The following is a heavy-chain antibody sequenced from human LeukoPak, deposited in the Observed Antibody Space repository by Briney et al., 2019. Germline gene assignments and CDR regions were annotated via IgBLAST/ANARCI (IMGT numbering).Heavy chain of an antibody. J-gene: IGHJ4*02. Sequence: SQTLSLTCTVSGGSIRSGDYYWSWIRQPPGKGLEWIGYIYYSGSTYYNPSLKSRVTISVDTSKNQFSLKLSSVTAADTAVYYCATRPYYDSSGYYFGWGQGTLVTVSS. V-gene: IGHV4-30-4*01. CDR1: GGSIRSGDYY. CDR3: ATRPYYDSSGYYFG. CDR2: IYYSGST. D-gene: IGHD3-22*01.